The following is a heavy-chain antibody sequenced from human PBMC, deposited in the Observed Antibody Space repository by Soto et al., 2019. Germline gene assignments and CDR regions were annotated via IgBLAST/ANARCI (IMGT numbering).Heavy chain of an antibody. CDR1: GGSISSSSYY. CDR2: IYYSGST. J-gene: IGHJ3*02. CDR3: ARRAGGPGAFDI. V-gene: IGHV4-39*01. D-gene: IGHD6-25*01. Sequence: SETLSLTCTVSGGSISSSSYYWGWIRQPPGKGLEWIGSIYYSGSTYYNPSLKSRVTISVDTSKNQFSLKLSSVTAADTAVYYCARRAGGPGAFDIWGQWTMVTVSS.